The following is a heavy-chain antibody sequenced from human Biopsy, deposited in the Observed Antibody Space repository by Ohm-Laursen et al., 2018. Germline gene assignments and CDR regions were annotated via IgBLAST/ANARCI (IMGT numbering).Heavy chain of an antibody. CDR1: GGSISGSS. Sequence: GTLSLTCTVPGGSISGSSWGWIRQAPGRGLEWVGYISYSGSTSNNPSLKSRITISVDTSKNQISLKVTSVTAADTAVYYCAKHGSGWTGDDALHIWGQGTMVTVSS. J-gene: IGHJ3*02. D-gene: IGHD6-19*01. CDR2: ISYSGST. CDR3: AKHGSGWTGDDALHI. V-gene: IGHV4-59*08.